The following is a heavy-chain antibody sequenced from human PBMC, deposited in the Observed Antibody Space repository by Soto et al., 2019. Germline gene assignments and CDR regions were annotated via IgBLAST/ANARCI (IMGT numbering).Heavy chain of an antibody. CDR3: AAAVYYYYGMDV. CDR2: ISYDGSNK. D-gene: IGHD2-15*01. V-gene: IGHV3-30-3*01. J-gene: IGHJ6*02. CDR1: GFTFSSYA. Sequence: GGSLRLSCAASGFTFSSYAMHWVRQAPGKGLEWVAVISYDGSNKYYADSVKGRFTVSRDNSKNTLYLQMNSLRAEDTAVYYCAAAVYYYYGMDVWGQGTTVTVSS.